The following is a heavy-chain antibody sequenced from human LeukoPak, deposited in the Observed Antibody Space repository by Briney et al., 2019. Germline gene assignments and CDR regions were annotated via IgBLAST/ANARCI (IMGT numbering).Heavy chain of an antibody. CDR1: GGSISSYY. Sequence: SETLSLTCTVSGGSISSYYWSWIRQPPGKGLEWIGCTYYSGGTIYSPSLKSRVTISVDTSKNQFSLRLSSVTAADTAVYYCARGAYYPDYWGQGTLVTVSS. D-gene: IGHD3-22*01. V-gene: IGHV4-59*13. J-gene: IGHJ4*02. CDR2: TYYSGGT. CDR3: ARGAYYPDY.